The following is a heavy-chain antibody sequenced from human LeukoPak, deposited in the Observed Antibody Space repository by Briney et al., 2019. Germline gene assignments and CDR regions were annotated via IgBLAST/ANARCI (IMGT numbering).Heavy chain of an antibody. CDR2: INPNSGGT. CDR3: ARDTLGYQDGMDV. D-gene: IGHD3-16*02. V-gene: IGHV1-2*04. J-gene: IGHJ6*02. Sequence: ASVTVSCTATGYTFTGYYMHWVRQAPGQGLEWMGWINPNSGGTNYAQKFQGWVTMTRDTSISTAYMELSRLRSDDTAVYYCARDTLGYQDGMDVWGQGTTVTVSS. CDR1: GYTFTGYY.